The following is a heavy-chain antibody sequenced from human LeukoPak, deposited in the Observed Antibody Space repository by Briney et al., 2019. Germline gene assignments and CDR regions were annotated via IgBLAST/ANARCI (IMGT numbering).Heavy chain of an antibody. CDR3: AKDTIPQLVATDS. D-gene: IGHD6-13*01. CDR1: GFSFSSYD. J-gene: IGHJ4*02. V-gene: IGHV3-23*01. CDR2: IGNSGATT. Sequence: GGSLRLCCAASGFSFSSYDMTWVREAPGKGLEWVSTIGNSGATTLYADSVKGRFTISRDNSENTLCLQMNSLRVEDTAVYYCAKDTIPQLVATDSWGQGTLVTVSS.